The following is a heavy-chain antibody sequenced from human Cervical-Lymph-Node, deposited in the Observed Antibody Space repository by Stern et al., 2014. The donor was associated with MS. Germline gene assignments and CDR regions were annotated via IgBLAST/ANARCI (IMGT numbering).Heavy chain of an antibody. CDR1: GYTFTSYG. Sequence: VQLVESGAEVRKPGASVKVSCKASGYTFTSYGISWVRQAPGQGLEWMGWINGYNGNTNYVQKIQGRVTMTTDTSTSTAYMELRSLRSDDTAVYYCARASTTLFGVVTNPCDYWGQGTLVTVSS. CDR2: INGYNGNT. V-gene: IGHV1-18*01. D-gene: IGHD3-3*01. J-gene: IGHJ4*02. CDR3: ARASTTLFGVVTNPCDY.